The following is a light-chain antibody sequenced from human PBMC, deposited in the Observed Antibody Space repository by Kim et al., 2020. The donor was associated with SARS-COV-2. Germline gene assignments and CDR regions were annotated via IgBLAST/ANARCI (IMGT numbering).Light chain of an antibody. CDR1: KLGDKY. CDR3: QAWDSSTKGV. CDR2: QDT. J-gene: IGLJ3*02. V-gene: IGLV3-1*01. Sequence: SYELTQPPSVSVSPGQTASITCSGDKLGDKYVCWYQQKPGQSPVLVIYQDTKRPSGIPERFSGSNSGNTATLTISGTQAMDEADYYCQAWDSSTKGVFGGGTHLTVL.